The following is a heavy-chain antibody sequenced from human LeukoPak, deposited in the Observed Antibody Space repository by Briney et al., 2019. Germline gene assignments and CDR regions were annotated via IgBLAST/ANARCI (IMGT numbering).Heavy chain of an antibody. V-gene: IGHV3-23*01. D-gene: IGHD1-26*01. CDR3: ARGFDVGASTRYYFNY. Sequence: GGSLRLSCAASGFTFSSYAMSCVRQAPGRGLEWVSGISGSGGSTYYADSVKGRFTISRDNSKNTLYLQMNSLRAEDTAVYYCARGFDVGASTRYYFNYWGQGTLVTVSS. CDR2: ISGSGGST. J-gene: IGHJ4*02. CDR1: GFTFSSYA.